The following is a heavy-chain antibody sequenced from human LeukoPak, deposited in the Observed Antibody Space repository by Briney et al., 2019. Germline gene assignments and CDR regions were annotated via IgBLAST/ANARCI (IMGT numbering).Heavy chain of an antibody. CDR2: ISYNGRSI. CDR3: ARGRHLWFGSRAFYMDV. J-gene: IGHJ6*03. V-gene: IGHV3-48*03. CDR1: GFMFSTYE. D-gene: IGHD3-10*01. Sequence: GGSLRLSCAASGFMFSTYEMNWVRQAPGKGLEWLSYISYNGRSIYYADSVKGRLTISRDNAKNSLYLQMNSLRAEDTAVYYCARGRHLWFGSRAFYMDVWGKGTTVTISS.